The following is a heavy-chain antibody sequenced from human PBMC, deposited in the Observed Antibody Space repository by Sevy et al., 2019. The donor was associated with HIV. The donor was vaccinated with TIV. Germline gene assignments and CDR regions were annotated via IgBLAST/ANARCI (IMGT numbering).Heavy chain of an antibody. CDR2: ITSVGAT. V-gene: IGHV3-23*01. J-gene: IGHJ4*02. CDR1: GLIFTTTG. CDR3: AGGDTTMITDLDY. Sequence: GGSLRLSCAASGLIFTTTGMSWVRQAPGKGLEWVAGITSVGATYYADSVRGRFTVSRDNSKNTLYLQLNSLRADDTAVFYCAGGDTTMITDLDYWGQGILVTVSS. D-gene: IGHD3-16*01.